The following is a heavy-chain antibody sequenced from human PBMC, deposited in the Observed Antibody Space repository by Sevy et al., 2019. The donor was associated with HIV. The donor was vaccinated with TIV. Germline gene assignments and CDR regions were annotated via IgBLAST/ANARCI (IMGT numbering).Heavy chain of an antibody. V-gene: IGHV3-48*03. CDR3: ARDLPPSATTVAHFDY. CDR1: GFTFSSYE. CDR2: ISNSGTTI. Sequence: GGSLRLSCAASGFTFSSYEMNWVRQAPGKGLEWVSYISNSGTTISYSDSVRGRFSISIDNARNSLYLQMNSLRAEDTAVYYCARDLPPSATTVAHFDYWGQGTLVTVSS. J-gene: IGHJ4*02. D-gene: IGHD4-17*01.